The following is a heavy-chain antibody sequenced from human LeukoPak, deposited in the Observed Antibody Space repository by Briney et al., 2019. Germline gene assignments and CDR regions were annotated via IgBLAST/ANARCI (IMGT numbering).Heavy chain of an antibody. J-gene: IGHJ4*02. CDR2: IYTSGST. D-gene: IGHD5-18*01. CDR3: ARDYTAMAYFDY. CDR1: VGSISSYY. V-gene: IGHV4-4*07. Sequence: SETLSLTCTVSVGSISSYYWSWVRQPAGKGLEWIGRIYTSGSTNYNPSLKSRVTMSVDTSKNRFSLKLSSVTAADTAVYYCARDYTAMAYFDYWGQGTLVTVSS.